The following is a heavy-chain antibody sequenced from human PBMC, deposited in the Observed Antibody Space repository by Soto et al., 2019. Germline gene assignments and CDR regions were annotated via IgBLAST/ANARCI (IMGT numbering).Heavy chain of an antibody. V-gene: IGHV3-30*18. Sequence: QVQLVESGGGVVRPGRSLRLSCAASGFTFSSYGMHWVRQAPGKGLEWVAVISYDGSNKYYADSVKGRFTISRDNSKNTLYLQMNSLRAEDTAVYYCAKDALHYGDYLDYFDYWGQGTLVTVSS. D-gene: IGHD4-17*01. CDR1: GFTFSSYG. CDR2: ISYDGSNK. J-gene: IGHJ4*02. CDR3: AKDALHYGDYLDYFDY.